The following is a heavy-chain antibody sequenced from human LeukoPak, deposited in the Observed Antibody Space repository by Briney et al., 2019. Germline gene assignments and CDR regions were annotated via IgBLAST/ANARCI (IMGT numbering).Heavy chain of an antibody. CDR2: ISYDGSKK. Sequence: PGGSLRLSCAASGITFSSYVMHWVRQAPGKGLEWVAVISYDGSKKFYADSVKGRFTISRDNSKNTLYLQMNSLRTEDTAVYYCAKDSSAGDFYFDYWGQGTLVTVSS. J-gene: IGHJ4*02. CDR3: AKDSSAGDFYFDY. CDR1: GITFSSYV. D-gene: IGHD7-27*01. V-gene: IGHV3-30*18.